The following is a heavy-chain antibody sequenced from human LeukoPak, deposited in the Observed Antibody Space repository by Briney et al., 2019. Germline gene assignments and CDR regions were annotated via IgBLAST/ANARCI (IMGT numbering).Heavy chain of an antibody. V-gene: IGHV1-69*13. CDR1: GGTFSSYA. CDR3: ARALIYCSGGSCYRYFDY. Sequence: SVKVSCKASGGTFSSYAISWVRQAPGQGLEWMGGIILIFGTANYAQKFQGRVTITADESTSTAYMELSSLRSEDTAVYYCARALIYCSGGSCYRYFDYWGQGTLVTVSS. D-gene: IGHD2-15*01. J-gene: IGHJ4*02. CDR2: IILIFGTA.